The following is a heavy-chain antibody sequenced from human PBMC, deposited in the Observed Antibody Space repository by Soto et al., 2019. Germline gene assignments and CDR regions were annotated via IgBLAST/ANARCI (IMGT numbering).Heavy chain of an antibody. CDR2: INPSGGST. CDR1: GYAFTNNY. V-gene: IGHV1-46*01. CDR3: AKDNSYYAMDV. Sequence: ASVKVSCKASGYAFTNNYMHWVRQAPGQGPEWMGMINPSGGSTNYAQKFQGRVTMTRDTSTSTVYMELSSLRSDDMAVYYCAKDNSYYAMDVWGQGTTVTVSS. J-gene: IGHJ6*02.